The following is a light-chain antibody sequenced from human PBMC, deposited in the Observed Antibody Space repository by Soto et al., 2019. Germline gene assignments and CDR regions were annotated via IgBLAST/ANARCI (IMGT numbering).Light chain of an antibody. CDR3: QQYDNLPPYP. V-gene: IGKV1-33*01. CDR1: QDISNY. CDR2: DAS. J-gene: IGKJ2*01. Sequence: DIQMTQSPSSLSASVGDRVTITCQASQDISNYLNWYQQKPGKAPKLLIYDASNLETGVPSRFSGSGSGTDCTCAVSSLQPEDIATYYCQQYDNLPPYPFGQGTKLEIK.